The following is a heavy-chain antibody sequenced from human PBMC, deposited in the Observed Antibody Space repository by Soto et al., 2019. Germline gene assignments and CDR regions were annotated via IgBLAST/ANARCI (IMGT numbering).Heavy chain of an antibody. CDR2: IVVGSGNT. J-gene: IGHJ3*02. V-gene: IGHV1-58*01. CDR1: GFTFTSSA. D-gene: IGHD3-22*01. Sequence: EASVKVSCKASGFTFTSSAVQWVRQARGQRLEWIGWIVVGSGNTNYAQKFQGRVTITRDKSTSTAYMELSSLRSEDTAVYYCARGLLSNYYDSSGYPPGAFDIWGQGTMVTVSS. CDR3: ARGLLSNYYDSSGYPPGAFDI.